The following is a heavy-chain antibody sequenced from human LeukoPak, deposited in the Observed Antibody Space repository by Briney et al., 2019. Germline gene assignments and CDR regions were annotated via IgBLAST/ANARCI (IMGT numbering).Heavy chain of an antibody. CDR3: AKDRNRVGYSSSSHYFDY. Sequence: GGSLRLSCAASGFTFRSFAMNWVRQAPGKGLEWVAVISYDGSNKYYADSVKGRFTISRDNSKNTLYLQMNSLRAEDTAVYYCAKDRNRVGYSSSSHYFDYWGQGILVTVSS. CDR1: GFTFRSFA. V-gene: IGHV3-30*18. J-gene: IGHJ4*02. CDR2: ISYDGSNK. D-gene: IGHD6-6*01.